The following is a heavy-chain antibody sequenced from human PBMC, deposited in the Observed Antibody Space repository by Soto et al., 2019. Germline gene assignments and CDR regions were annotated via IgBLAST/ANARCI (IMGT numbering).Heavy chain of an antibody. V-gene: IGHV3-33*01. D-gene: IGHD2-15*01. CDR1: GFTFSSYG. CDR3: ARGEWDGYSNFDY. Sequence: QVQLVESGGGVVQPGRSLRLSCAASGFTFSSYGMHWVRQAPGKGLEWVAGIWYDGSNKYYADSVKGRFTISRDNSKNTLYLQMNILRAEDTDVYYCARGEWDGYSNFDYWGQGTLVTVSS. J-gene: IGHJ4*02. CDR2: IWYDGSNK.